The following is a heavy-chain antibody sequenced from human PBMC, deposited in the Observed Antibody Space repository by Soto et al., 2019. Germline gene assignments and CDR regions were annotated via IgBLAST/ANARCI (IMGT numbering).Heavy chain of an antibody. Sequence: GGSLRLSCAASGFTFSSYAMSWVRQAPGKGLEWVSAISGSGGSTYYADSVKGRFTMSRDKSKNTLYLKMNSLGAEDMAVYYCAKAPVAVAGTYYGMDAWGQGTTVTVSS. CDR3: AKAPVAVAGTYYGMDA. CDR1: GFTFSSYA. J-gene: IGHJ6*02. V-gene: IGHV3-23*01. D-gene: IGHD6-19*01. CDR2: ISGSGGST.